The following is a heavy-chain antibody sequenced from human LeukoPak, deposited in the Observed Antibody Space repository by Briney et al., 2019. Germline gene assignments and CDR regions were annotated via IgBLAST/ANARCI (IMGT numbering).Heavy chain of an antibody. CDR1: GGTFSSYA. D-gene: IGHD2-2*01. CDR3: ARDGSTSLLFQH. J-gene: IGHJ1*01. Sequence: SVKVSCKASGGTFSSYAISWVRQAPGQGLEWMGGIIPIFGTANYAQKFQGRVTITADKSTSTAYMELSSLRSEDTAVYYCARDGSTSLLFQHWGQGTLVTVSS. V-gene: IGHV1-69*06. CDR2: IIPIFGTA.